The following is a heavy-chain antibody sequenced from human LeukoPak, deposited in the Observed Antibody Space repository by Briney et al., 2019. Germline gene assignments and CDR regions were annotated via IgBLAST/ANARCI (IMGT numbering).Heavy chain of an antibody. CDR1: GYTFTSYG. J-gene: IGHJ3*02. CDR3: ARSRTKLGQGIVVVTPVTENDAFDI. D-gene: IGHD2-21*02. V-gene: IGHV1-18*01. CDR2: ISAYNGNT. Sequence: GASVKVSCKASGYTFTSYGISWVRQAPGQGLEWMGWISAYNGNTNYAQKLQGRVTMTTDTSTSTAYMELRSLRSDDTAVYYCARSRTKLGQGIVVVTPVTENDAFDIWGQGTMVTVSS.